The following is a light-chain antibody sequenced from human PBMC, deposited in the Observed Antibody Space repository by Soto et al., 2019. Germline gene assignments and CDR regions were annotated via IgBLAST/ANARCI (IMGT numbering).Light chain of an antibody. J-gene: IGLJ2*01. CDR2: DVS. CDR1: SGDVGGYNF. V-gene: IGLV2-11*01. CDR3: CSYGGSYTGV. Sequence: QSVLTQPRSVSGSPGQSVTISCTGTSGDVGGYNFVSWYQQHPGKVPTLVIFDVSHRPSGVPDRFSGSKSGNTAYLTISGLQAEDEADYYCCSYGGSYTGVFGGGTKLTVL.